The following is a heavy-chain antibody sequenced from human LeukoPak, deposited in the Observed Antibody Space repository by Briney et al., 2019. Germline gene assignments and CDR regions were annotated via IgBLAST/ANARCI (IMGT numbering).Heavy chain of an antibody. CDR1: GFTFSSYA. J-gene: IGHJ6*03. Sequence: GGSLRLSCAASGFTFSSYALSWVRQAPGKGLEWVSAIGGSGDNRYYADSAKGRFTISRDNAKNSLYLQMNSLRPEDTAVYFCARDRHVPGLYYYYMDVWGKGTTVTVSS. CDR3: ARDRHVPGLYYYYMDV. D-gene: IGHD6-6*01. V-gene: IGHV3-23*01. CDR2: IGGSGDNR.